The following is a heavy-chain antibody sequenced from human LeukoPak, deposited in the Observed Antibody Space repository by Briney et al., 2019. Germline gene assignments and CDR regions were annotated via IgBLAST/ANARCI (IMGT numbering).Heavy chain of an antibody. V-gene: IGHV1-18*04. CDR1: GYTFTSYG. CDR2: ISAYNGNT. CDR3: ARGTGRYFDWVLSSFDY. D-gene: IGHD3-9*01. Sequence: ASVKVSCKASGYTFTSYGISWVRQDPGQGLAWMGWISAYNGNTNYAQKLQGRVTMTTDTSTSTAYMELRSLRSDDTAVYYCARGTGRYFDWVLSSFDYWGQGTLVTVSS. J-gene: IGHJ4*02.